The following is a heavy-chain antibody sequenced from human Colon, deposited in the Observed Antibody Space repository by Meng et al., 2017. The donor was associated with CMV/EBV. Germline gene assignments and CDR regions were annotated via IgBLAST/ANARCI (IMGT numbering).Heavy chain of an antibody. V-gene: IGHV3-21*01. J-gene: IGHJ4*02. CDR1: GFTFGLYS. CDR3: AREYCSSTSCYYYGSGKGDY. CDR2: ISSSSSYI. D-gene: IGHD2-2*01. Sequence: GGSLRLSCAASGFTFGLYSMNWVRQAPGKGLEWVSSISSSSSYIYYADSVKGRFTISRDNAKNSLYLQMNSLRAEDTAVYYCAREYCSSTSCYYYGSGKGDYWGQGTLVTVSS.